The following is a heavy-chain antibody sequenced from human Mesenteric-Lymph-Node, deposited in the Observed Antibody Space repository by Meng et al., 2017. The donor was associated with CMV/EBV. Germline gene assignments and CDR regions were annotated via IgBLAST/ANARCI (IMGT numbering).Heavy chain of an antibody. CDR2: SSYSGRP. J-gene: IGHJ4*02. Sequence: SETLSLTFIVSGGSISTNSYPWGWIRQPPGKGLEWIGSSSYSGRPYYNPSLQSRVTISVDTSKNHFSLKLSSVTAADTAVYYCARDRKMVRGVIGEFDYWGQGTMVTVSS. CDR3: ARDRKMVRGVIGEFDY. D-gene: IGHD3-10*01. CDR1: GGSISTNSYP. V-gene: IGHV4-39*07.